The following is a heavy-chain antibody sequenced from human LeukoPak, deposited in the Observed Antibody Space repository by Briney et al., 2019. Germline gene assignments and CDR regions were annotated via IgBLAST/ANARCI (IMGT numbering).Heavy chain of an antibody. CDR1: GFTVSSSY. J-gene: IGHJ6*02. Sequence: GGSLRLSCAASGFTVSSSYMTWVRQAPGKGLEWVSIIYSGGTTNYADSVKGRFTISRDNSKNTLSLQMNSLRAEDTAVYYCARDRGTAVYYYNAMDVWGQGTTVTVSS. V-gene: IGHV3-66*02. CDR2: IYSGGTT. CDR3: ARDRGTAVYYYNAMDV. D-gene: IGHD3-10*01.